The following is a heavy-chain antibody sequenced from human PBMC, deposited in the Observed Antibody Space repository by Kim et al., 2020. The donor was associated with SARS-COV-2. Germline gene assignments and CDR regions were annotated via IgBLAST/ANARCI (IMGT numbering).Heavy chain of an antibody. CDR2: ISSSSSTI. CDR3: ARDPRRIAAAGTDPGLWIWFDP. Sequence: GGSLRLSCAASGFTFSSYSMNWVRQAPGKGLEWVSYISSSSSTIYYADSVKGRFTISRDNAKNSLYLQMNSLRDEDTAVYYCARDPRRIAAAGTDPGLWIWFDPWGQGTLVTVSS. V-gene: IGHV3-48*02. D-gene: IGHD6-13*01. CDR1: GFTFSSYS. J-gene: IGHJ5*02.